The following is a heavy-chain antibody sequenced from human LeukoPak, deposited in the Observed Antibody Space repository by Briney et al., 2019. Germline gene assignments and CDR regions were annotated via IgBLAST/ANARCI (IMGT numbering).Heavy chain of an antibody. D-gene: IGHD5-24*01. CDR2: ICYSGST. CDR3: ARDRDGNNWFDP. V-gene: IGHV4-59*01. Sequence: SETLSLTCTVSGGSISSYYWSWIRQPPGKGLEWIGYICYSGSTNYNPSLKSRVTISVDTSKNQFSLKLTSVTAADTAVYYCARDRDGNNWFDPWGQGTLVTVSS. CDR1: GGSISSYY. J-gene: IGHJ5*02.